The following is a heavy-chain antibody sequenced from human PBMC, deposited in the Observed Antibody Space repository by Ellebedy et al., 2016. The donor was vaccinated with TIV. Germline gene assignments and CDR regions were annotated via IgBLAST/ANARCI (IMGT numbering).Heavy chain of an antibody. Sequence: GESLKISCAASGFTFNNYWMHWVRQAPGKGLVWVSHINNAGSDTSSADSVRGRFTISRDNTRNTVYLQMNSLRAEDTAIYYCARGAGGLDSWGQGTLVTVSS. CDR3: ARGAGGLDS. D-gene: IGHD2-8*02. J-gene: IGHJ4*02. V-gene: IGHV3-74*01. CDR1: GFTFNNYW. CDR2: INNAGSDT.